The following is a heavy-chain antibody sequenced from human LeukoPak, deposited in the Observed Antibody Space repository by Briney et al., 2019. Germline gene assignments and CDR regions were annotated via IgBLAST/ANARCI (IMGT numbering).Heavy chain of an antibody. J-gene: IGHJ4*02. V-gene: IGHV3-33*06. D-gene: IGHD5-12*01. CDR2: IWYDGSNK. CDR1: GFTFSSYG. CDR3: AKQGSDSGYSPADF. Sequence: GGSLRLSCAASGFTFSSYGMHWVRQAPGKGLEWVAVIWYDGSNKYYADSVKGRFTISRDNSKNTLYVQMNILRAEDTAVYYCAKQGSDSGYSPADFWGQGTLVTVSS.